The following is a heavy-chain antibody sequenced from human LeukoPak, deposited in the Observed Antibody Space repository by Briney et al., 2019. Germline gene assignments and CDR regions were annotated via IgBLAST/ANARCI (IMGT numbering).Heavy chain of an antibody. CDR3: ARDKGMYSSGQPGY. CDR2: INPNSGGT. V-gene: IGHV1-2*02. D-gene: IGHD6-19*01. CDR1: GYTFTGYY. J-gene: IGHJ4*02. Sequence: ASVKVSCKASGYTFTGYYMRWVRQAPGQGLEWMGWINPNSGGTNYAQKFQGRVTMTRDTSISTAYMELSSLRSEDTAVYYCARDKGMYSSGQPGYWGQGTLVTVSS.